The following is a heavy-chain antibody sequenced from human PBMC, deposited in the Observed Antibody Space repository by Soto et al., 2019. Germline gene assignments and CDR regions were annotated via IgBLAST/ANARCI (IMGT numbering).Heavy chain of an antibody. CDR1: GYTFTDSY. CDR2: INLHSGDT. Sequence: GASVKVSCKASGYTFTDSYIHWVRQAPGQRLEWMGWINLHSGDTHYAENFQGTITVTRDTSTSTAYMEMTGLRSDDTAVYYCARGRTINYYGMDVWGLGTTVTVSS. J-gene: IGHJ6*02. V-gene: IGHV1-2*02. CDR3: ARGRTINYYGMDV. D-gene: IGHD5-12*01.